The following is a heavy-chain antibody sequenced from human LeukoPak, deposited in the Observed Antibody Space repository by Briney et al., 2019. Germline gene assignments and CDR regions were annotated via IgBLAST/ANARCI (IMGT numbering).Heavy chain of an antibody. V-gene: IGHV4-34*01. J-gene: IGHJ4*02. CDR1: GGSFSGYY. CDR3: ARVPRWVGGASDY. Sequence: PSETLSLTCAVYGGSFSGYYWSWIRQPPGKGLEWIGEINHSGSTNYNPSLKSRVTISVDTSKNQFSLKLSSVTAADTAVYYCARVPRWVGGASDYWSQGTLVTVSS. D-gene: IGHD3-16*01. CDR2: INHSGST.